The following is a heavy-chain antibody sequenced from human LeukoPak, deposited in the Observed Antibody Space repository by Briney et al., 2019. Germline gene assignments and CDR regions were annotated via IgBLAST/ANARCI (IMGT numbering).Heavy chain of an antibody. CDR2: IYYIGST. Sequence: SETLSLTCTVSGGSISSSSYFWGWIRQPPGKGLEWIGSIYYIGSTSYNPSLKSLVTISVDTSKNQFSLKLSSVTAADTAVYYCAAPAGTGAFDIWGQGTMVTVSS. D-gene: IGHD6-13*01. V-gene: IGHV4-39*07. CDR1: GGSISSSSYF. CDR3: AAPAGTGAFDI. J-gene: IGHJ3*02.